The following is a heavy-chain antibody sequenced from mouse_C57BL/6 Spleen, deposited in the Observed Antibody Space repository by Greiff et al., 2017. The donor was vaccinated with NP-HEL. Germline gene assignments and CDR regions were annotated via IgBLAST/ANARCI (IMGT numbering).Heavy chain of an antibody. CDR2: IDPENGDT. D-gene: IGHD1-1*01. V-gene: IGHV14-4*01. J-gene: IGHJ1*03. CDR1: GFNIKDDY. CDR3: TYYGSSHWYFDV. Sequence: EVQLQQSEAELVRPGASVKLSCTASGFNIKDDYMHWVKQRPEQGLEWIGWIDPENGDTEYASKFQGKATITADTSSNTAYLQLSSLTSEDTAVYYCTYYGSSHWYFDVWGTGTTVTVSS.